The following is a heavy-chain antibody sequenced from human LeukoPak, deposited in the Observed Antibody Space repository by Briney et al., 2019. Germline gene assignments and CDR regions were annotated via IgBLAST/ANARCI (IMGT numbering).Heavy chain of an antibody. V-gene: IGHV4-4*07. CDR1: GGSISSYY. J-gene: IGHJ6*03. CDR3: ARDGDCTNGVCPSYYMDV. D-gene: IGHD2-8*01. Sequence: SETLSLTCTVSGGSISSYYWSWIRQPAGKGLEWIGRIYTSGGTNYNPSLKSRVTISVDKSKNQFSLKLSSVTAADTAVYYCARDGDCTNGVCPSYYMDVWGKGTTVTVSS. CDR2: IYTSGGT.